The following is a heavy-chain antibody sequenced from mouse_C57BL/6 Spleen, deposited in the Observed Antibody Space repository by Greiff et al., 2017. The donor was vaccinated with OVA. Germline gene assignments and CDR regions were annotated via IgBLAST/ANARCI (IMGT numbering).Heavy chain of an antibody. D-gene: IGHD2-5*01. CDR3: ASSNPLYYAMDY. CDR2: IHPNSGST. Sequence: QVQLKQPGAELVKPGASVKLSCKASGYTFTSYWMHWVKQRPGQGLEWIGMIHPNSGSTNYNEKFKSKATLTVDKSSSTAYMQLSSLKSEDSAVYYCASSNPLYYAMDYWGQGTSVTVSS. J-gene: IGHJ4*01. CDR1: GYTFTSYW. V-gene: IGHV1-64*01.